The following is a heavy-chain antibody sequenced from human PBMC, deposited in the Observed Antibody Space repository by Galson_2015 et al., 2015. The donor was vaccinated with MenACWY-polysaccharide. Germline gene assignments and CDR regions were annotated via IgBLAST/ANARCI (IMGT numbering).Heavy chain of an antibody. J-gene: IGHJ4*02. CDR2: MNPNSDNT. CDR3: ASTKAGTHYFEY. Sequence: SVKVSCKASGYTFTSYDINWVRQSTGQGLQWMGWMNPNSDNTGYAQDFQGRVTMTRHTSISTAYMELNSPRPEDTAVYYCASTKAGTHYFEYWGQGTLLTVSS. V-gene: IGHV1-8*01. CDR1: GYTFTSYD. D-gene: IGHD6-19*01.